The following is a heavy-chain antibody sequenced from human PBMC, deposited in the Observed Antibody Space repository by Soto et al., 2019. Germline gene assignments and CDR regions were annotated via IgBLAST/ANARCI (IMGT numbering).Heavy chain of an antibody. CDR1: GFTFSSYA. J-gene: IGHJ4*02. CDR2: ISGSGGST. CDR3: AKGPRPPYYYDSSGYYWFDY. Sequence: SLRLSCAASGFTFSSYAMSWVRQAPGKGLEWVSAISGSGGSTYYADSVKGRFTISRDNSKNTLYLQMNSLRAEDTAVYYCAKGPRPPYYYDSSGYYWFDYWGQGTLVTVSS. D-gene: IGHD3-22*01. V-gene: IGHV3-23*01.